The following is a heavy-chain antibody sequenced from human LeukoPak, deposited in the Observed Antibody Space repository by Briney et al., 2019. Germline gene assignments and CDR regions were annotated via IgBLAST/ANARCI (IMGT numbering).Heavy chain of an antibody. CDR2: IGSSGTTI. CDR3: ALLAVASDFDY. CDR1: GFPFSIYG. Sequence: PGGSLRLPCAVSGFPFSIYGMNWVRQAPGKGLEWVSNIGSSGTTIYYADSVKGRFSISRDDAKSSLYLQMNSLRVEDTAVYYCALLAVASDFDYWGQGALVTVSS. V-gene: IGHV3-48*03. J-gene: IGHJ4*02. D-gene: IGHD6-19*01.